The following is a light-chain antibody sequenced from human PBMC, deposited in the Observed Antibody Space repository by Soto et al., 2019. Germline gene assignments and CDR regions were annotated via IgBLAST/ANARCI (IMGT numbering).Light chain of an antibody. V-gene: IGKV1-5*03. Sequence: DILVTQSPSTLSGSVGDRVTITCRASQTISSWLAWYQQKPGQAPKLLIYKASTLTSGVPARFSGSGSGTEFTLTISRLQPDDFATYYCQHYNSYPDAFGEGTKVDIK. CDR2: KAS. CDR3: QHYNSYPDA. J-gene: IGKJ1*01. CDR1: QTISSW.